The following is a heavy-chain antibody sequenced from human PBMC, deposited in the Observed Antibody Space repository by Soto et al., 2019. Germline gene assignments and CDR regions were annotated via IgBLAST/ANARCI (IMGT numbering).Heavy chain of an antibody. D-gene: IGHD2-2*01. J-gene: IGHJ6*02. Sequence: SVKVSCKASGGTFTNYAFSWVRQAPGQGLEWMGGIIPVFGTPDYAQKFQGRVTITADESTRTASMELSSLRSDDTAVYYCARERSVGYCITTTCPKPFYYYAMDVWGQGXTVTVYS. CDR1: GGTFTNYA. CDR3: ARERSVGYCITTTCPKPFYYYAMDV. CDR2: IIPVFGTP. V-gene: IGHV1-69*13.